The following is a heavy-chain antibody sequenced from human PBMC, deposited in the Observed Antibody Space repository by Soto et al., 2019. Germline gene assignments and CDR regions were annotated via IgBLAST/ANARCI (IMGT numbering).Heavy chain of an antibody. V-gene: IGHV5-10-1*01. CDR3: ARRTTTVYYYYGMDV. CDR2: IDPSDSYT. J-gene: IGHJ6*02. D-gene: IGHD1-1*01. Sequence: GESLKISCKGSGYSFTSYWISWVRQMPGKGLEWMGRIDPSDSYTNYSPSFQGHVTISADKSISTAYLQWSSLKASDTAMYYCARRTTTVYYYYGMDVWGQGTTVTVSS. CDR1: GYSFTSYW.